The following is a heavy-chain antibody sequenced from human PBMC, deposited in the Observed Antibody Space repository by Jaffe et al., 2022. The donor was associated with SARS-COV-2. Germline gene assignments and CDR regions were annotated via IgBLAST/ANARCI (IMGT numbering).Heavy chain of an antibody. J-gene: IGHJ4*02. D-gene: IGHD3-22*01. Sequence: EVQLVQSGAEVKKPGESLKISCKGSAYSFTIYWIGWVRQMPGKGLEWMGIIYPGDSDTRYSPSFQGQVTISADKSISTAYLQWSSLQASDTAMYYCARLKWSDSSFYYFDYWGQGTLVTVSS. V-gene: IGHV5-51*01. CDR2: IYPGDSDT. CDR3: ARLKWSDSSFYYFDY. CDR1: AYSFTIYW.